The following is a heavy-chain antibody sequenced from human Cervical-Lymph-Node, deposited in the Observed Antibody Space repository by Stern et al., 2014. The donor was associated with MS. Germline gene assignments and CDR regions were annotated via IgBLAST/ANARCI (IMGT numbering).Heavy chain of an antibody. J-gene: IGHJ6*02. CDR2: VNTNTGNP. Sequence: QVQLVQSGSELKNPGASVKISCKASEFTFTTYAINWVRQAPGQGLEWMGWVNTNTGNPTYAHVFTGRFVFSLDTSVSTAYLEIGDLKAEDTAVFYCARVRCTTTSCYTAYYHAMDVWGQGTTVTVSS. V-gene: IGHV7-4-1*01. CDR3: ARVRCTTTSCYTAYYHAMDV. CDR1: EFTFTTYA. D-gene: IGHD4-17*01.